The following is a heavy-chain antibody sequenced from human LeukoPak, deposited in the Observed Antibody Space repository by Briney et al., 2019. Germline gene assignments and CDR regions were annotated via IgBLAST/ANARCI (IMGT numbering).Heavy chain of an antibody. Sequence: GASVKVSCKASGYTFTGHYIHWVRQAPGQGLEWMGWINPNSGGTNLAQKFQDRDTMTRDTSISTAYLELGSLRSDDTAVYFCARDLATMVVYYYMDVWGKGTTVTVSS. CDR1: GYTFTGHY. D-gene: IGHD3-10*01. J-gene: IGHJ6*03. CDR3: ARDLATMVVYYYMDV. V-gene: IGHV1-2*02. CDR2: INPNSGGT.